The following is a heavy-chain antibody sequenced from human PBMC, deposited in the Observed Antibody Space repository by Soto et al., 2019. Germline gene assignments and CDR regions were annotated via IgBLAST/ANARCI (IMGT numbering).Heavy chain of an antibody. Sequence: QVQLQESGPGLVKPSQTLSLTCTVSGGPVINGDSYLNWIRQHPEKGLEWMGYIYYRGTTNYNAALKIRILISVDTSKNQFSLRLTSVTAADTAVYYCARDAPGAAPYWGQGTLVTVSS. CDR1: GGPVINGDSY. CDR2: IYYRGTT. CDR3: ARDAPGAAPY. V-gene: IGHV4-31*03. J-gene: IGHJ4*02. D-gene: IGHD6-13*01.